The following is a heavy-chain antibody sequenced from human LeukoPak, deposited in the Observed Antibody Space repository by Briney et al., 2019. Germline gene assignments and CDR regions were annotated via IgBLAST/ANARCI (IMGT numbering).Heavy chain of an antibody. CDR3: ARVQPGRSSSAGWFDP. CDR1: GGSISSYY. D-gene: IGHD6-6*01. V-gene: IGHV4-59*08. J-gene: IGHJ5*02. Sequence: SETLSLTCTVSGGSISSYYWGWIRQPPGKGLEWIGYIYYSGSTNYNPSLKSRVTISVDTSKNQFSLKLSSVTAADTAVYYCARVQPGRSSSAGWFDPWGQGTLVTVSS. CDR2: IYYSGST.